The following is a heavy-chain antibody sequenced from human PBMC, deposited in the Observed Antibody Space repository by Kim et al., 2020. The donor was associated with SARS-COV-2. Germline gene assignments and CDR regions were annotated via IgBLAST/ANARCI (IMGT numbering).Heavy chain of an antibody. D-gene: IGHD5-18*01. CDR3: AKGYSYSGMDV. CDR2: T. V-gene: IGHV3-23*01. Sequence: TSHAESVKGRFTISRDNYKNTLYLQMNSLRADDTALYYCAKGYSYSGMDVWGQGTTVTVSS. J-gene: IGHJ6*02.